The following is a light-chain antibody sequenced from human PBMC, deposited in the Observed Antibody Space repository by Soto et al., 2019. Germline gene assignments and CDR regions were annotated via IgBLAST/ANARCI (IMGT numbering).Light chain of an antibody. CDR2: AAS. V-gene: IGKV1-39*01. Sequence: DIQMTQSPSSLSASVGDRVTITCRASQSISFYLNWYQQKPGNAPKVLIYAASNLQTGVPSRFSGSGSGTDFTLTINSLQPEDFATYYCQQSYSTPTTFGQGTRLEIK. J-gene: IGKJ5*01. CDR1: QSISFY. CDR3: QQSYSTPTT.